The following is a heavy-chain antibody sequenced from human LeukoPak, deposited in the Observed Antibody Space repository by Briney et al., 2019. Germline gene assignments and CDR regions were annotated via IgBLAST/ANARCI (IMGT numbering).Heavy chain of an antibody. Sequence: GASVKVSCKASGYTFTSYAMHWVRQAPGQRLEWMGWINAGNGNTKYSQKFQGRVTITRDTSASTAYMELSSLRSEDTAVYYCARDSGYSGWNGYWGQGTLVTVSS. CDR3: ARDSGYSGWNGY. V-gene: IGHV1-3*01. D-gene: IGHD6-19*01. CDR1: GYTFTSYA. J-gene: IGHJ4*02. CDR2: INAGNGNT.